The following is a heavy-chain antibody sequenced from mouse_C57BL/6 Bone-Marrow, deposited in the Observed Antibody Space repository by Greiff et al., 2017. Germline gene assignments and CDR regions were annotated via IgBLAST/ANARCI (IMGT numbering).Heavy chain of an antibody. V-gene: IGHV1-26*01. CDR2: INPNNGGT. CDR3: ARDYGNLFYAMDY. Sequence: EVQLQQSGPELVKPGASVKISCKASGYTFTDYYMNWVKQSHGKSLEWIGDINPNNGGTSYNQKFKCKATLTVDKSSSTAYMELRSLTSEDSAVYYCARDYGNLFYAMDYWGQGTSVTVSS. D-gene: IGHD2-1*01. CDR1: GYTFTDYY. J-gene: IGHJ4*01.